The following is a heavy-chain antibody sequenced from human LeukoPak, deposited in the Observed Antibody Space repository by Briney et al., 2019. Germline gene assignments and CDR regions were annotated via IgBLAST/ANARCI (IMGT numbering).Heavy chain of an antibody. CDR1: GFTFSSYW. CDR2: IKQDGSEK. CDR3: ATTRIQLWLYPFDY. J-gene: IGHJ4*02. Sequence: GGSLRLSCAASGFTFSSYWMSWVRQAPGKGLEWVANIKQDGSEKYHVDSVKGRFTISRDNAKNSLYLQMNSLRAEDTAVYYCATTRIQLWLYPFDYWGQGTLVTVPS. V-gene: IGHV3-7*01. D-gene: IGHD5-18*01.